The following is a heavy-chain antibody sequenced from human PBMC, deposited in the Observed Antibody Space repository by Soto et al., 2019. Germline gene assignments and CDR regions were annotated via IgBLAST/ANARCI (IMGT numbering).Heavy chain of an antibody. CDR3: ARTLIVVVPAAIDYYGVDV. V-gene: IGHV1-2*04. Sequence: ASVKVSCKASGYTFTGYYMHWVRQAPGQGLEWMGWINPNSGGTNYAQKFQGWVTMTRDTSISTAYMELSRLRSDDTAVYYCARTLIVVVPAAIDYYGVDVWGQGTTVTVSS. CDR1: GYTFTGYY. D-gene: IGHD2-2*02. CDR2: INPNSGGT. J-gene: IGHJ6*02.